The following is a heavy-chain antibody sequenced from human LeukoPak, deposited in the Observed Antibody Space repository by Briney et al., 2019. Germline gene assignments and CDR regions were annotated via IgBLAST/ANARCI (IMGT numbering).Heavy chain of an antibody. J-gene: IGHJ3*02. D-gene: IGHD3-22*01. CDR3: AKVLVYDRSGDDAFDI. CDR1: GFTFSSYG. V-gene: IGHV3-23*01. Sequence: PGGSLRLSCAASGFTFSSYGMHWVRQAPGKGLEWVSAISGSGGRTYYADSVKGRFTISRDNSKNTLYLQMNRLRAEDTAVYYCAKVLVYDRSGDDAFDIWGQGTMVTVSS. CDR2: ISGSGGRT.